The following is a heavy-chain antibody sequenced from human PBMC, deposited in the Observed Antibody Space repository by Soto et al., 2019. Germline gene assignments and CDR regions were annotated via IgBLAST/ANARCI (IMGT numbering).Heavy chain of an antibody. D-gene: IGHD2-2*01. CDR2: ISSNGGST. V-gene: IGHV3-64*02. Sequence: PGGSLILSCAASGFTFSSYAMHWVRQAPGKGLEYVSAISSNGGSTYYVDSVKGRFTISRDNAKNTLYLQMNSLRAEDTAVYYCARGDIVLVPAASYYYYYGMDVWGQGTTVTVSS. CDR1: GFTFSSYA. J-gene: IGHJ6*02. CDR3: ARGDIVLVPAASYYYYYGMDV.